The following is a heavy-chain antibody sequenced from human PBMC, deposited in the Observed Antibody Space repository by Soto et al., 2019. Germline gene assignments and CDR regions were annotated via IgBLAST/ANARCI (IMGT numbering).Heavy chain of an antibody. V-gene: IGHV3-23*01. CDR2: ISGSGGST. CDR3: AKDSWSPARDFWSGYYTASFDY. CDR1: GFTFSSYA. J-gene: IGHJ4*02. Sequence: GGSLRLSCAASGFTFSSYAMSWVRQAPGKGLEWVSAISGSGGSTYYADSVKGRFTISRDNSKNTLYLQMNSLRAEDTAVYYCAKDSWSPARDFWSGYYTASFDYWGQGTLVTVSS. D-gene: IGHD3-3*01.